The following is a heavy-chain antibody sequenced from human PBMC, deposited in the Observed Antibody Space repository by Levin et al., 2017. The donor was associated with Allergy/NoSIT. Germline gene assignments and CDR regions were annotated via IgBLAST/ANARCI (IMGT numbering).Heavy chain of an antibody. Sequence: GGSLRLSCVVSGFTFNNYAMHWVRQAPGKGLEWVAIISYDGSNKDYADSVKGRFTISRDNSKNTLFLQINSLRPEDTAVYYCANTVTEHYFDYWGQGTLVTVSS. CDR2: ISYDGSNK. D-gene: IGHD4-17*01. J-gene: IGHJ4*02. V-gene: IGHV3-30*04. CDR1: GFTFNNYA. CDR3: ANTVTEHYFDY.